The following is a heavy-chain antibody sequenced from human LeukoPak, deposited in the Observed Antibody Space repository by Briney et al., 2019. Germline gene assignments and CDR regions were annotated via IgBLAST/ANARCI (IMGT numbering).Heavy chain of an antibody. CDR2: ISSSSSYI. V-gene: IGHV3-21*04. D-gene: IGHD2-2*02. CDR3: ARTRSTSCYRCNWFDP. J-gene: IGHJ5*02. Sequence: PGGSLRLSCAASGFTFSSYSMNWVRQAPGKGLEWVSSISSSSSYIYYADSVKGRFTISRDNAKNSLYLQMNSLRAEDTAVYYCARTRSTSCYRCNWFDPWGQGTLVTVSS. CDR1: GFTFSSYS.